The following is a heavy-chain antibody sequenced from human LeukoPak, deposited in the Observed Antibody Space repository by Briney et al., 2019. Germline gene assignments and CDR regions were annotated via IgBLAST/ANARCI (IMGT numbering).Heavy chain of an antibody. CDR1: GGSIGSYY. CDR2: IYYSGST. V-gene: IGHV4-59*01. Sequence: SETLSLTCTVSGGSIGSYYWSWIRQPPGKGLEWIGYIYYSGSTNYNPSLKSRVTISVDTSKNQFSLKLSSVTAADTAVYYCARAYCSGGSCYDYWGQGTLVTVSS. D-gene: IGHD2-15*01. CDR3: ARAYCSGGSCYDY. J-gene: IGHJ4*02.